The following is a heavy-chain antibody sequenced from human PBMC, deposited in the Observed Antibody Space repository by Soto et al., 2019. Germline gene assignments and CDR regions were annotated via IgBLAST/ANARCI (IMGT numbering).Heavy chain of an antibody. J-gene: IGHJ4*02. D-gene: IGHD6-13*01. CDR3: ARGTLAAAAGTDY. CDR2: INHSGST. CDR1: GGSFSGYY. Sequence: QVQLQQWGAGLLKPSETLSLTCAVYGGSFSGYYWSWIRQPPGKGLEWIGEINHSGSTNYNPSLKSRVTISVDTSKNQFSLKLSSVTAADTAVYYCARGTLAAAAGTDYWGQGTLVTVSS. V-gene: IGHV4-34*01.